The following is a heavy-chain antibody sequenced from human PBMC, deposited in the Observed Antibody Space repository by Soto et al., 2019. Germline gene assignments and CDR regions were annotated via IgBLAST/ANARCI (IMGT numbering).Heavy chain of an antibody. Sequence: ASLKVSCKASGYIFSNFGISWLRQAPGQGLEWVGWISAYNGSTNFAQKFQGRVTLTTDTSTNTAYMELRSLRSDDTAVYYCARASGGGVGTTSYWGQGTLVTVSS. CDR1: GYIFSNFG. CDR2: ISAYNGST. V-gene: IGHV1-18*01. CDR3: ARASGGGVGTTSY. D-gene: IGHD1-26*01. J-gene: IGHJ4*02.